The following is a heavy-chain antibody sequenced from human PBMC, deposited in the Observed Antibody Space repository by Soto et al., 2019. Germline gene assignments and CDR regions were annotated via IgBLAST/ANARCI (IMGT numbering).Heavy chain of an antibody. Sequence: GASVKVSCKASGGTFSSYAISWVRQAPGQGLEWMGGIIPIFGTANYAQKFQGRVTITADESTSTAYMELSSLRSEDTAVYYCAIGHDTAIANFDYWGQGTLVIVSS. D-gene: IGHD5-18*01. V-gene: IGHV1-69*13. J-gene: IGHJ4*02. CDR1: GGTFSSYA. CDR3: AIGHDTAIANFDY. CDR2: IIPIFGTA.